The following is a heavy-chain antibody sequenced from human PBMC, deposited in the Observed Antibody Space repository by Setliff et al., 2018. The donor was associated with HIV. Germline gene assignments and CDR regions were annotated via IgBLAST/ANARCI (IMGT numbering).Heavy chain of an antibody. CDR1: GGSFSGYS. V-gene: IGHV4-34*01. CDR2: IDNGDRT. D-gene: IGHD3-10*01. CDR3: ARGPRGLRWGVYFKH. J-gene: IGHJ1*01. Sequence: PSETLSLTCAVDGGSFSGYSWSWIRQPPGKGLEWIGEIDNGDRTAYNPSLKSRVTISVDTSKNQFSLKLSSVTAADTAVYYCARGPRGLRWGVYFKHWGQGTLVNVSS.